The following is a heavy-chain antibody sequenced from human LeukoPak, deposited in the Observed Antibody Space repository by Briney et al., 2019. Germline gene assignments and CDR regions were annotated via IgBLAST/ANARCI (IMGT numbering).Heavy chain of an antibody. CDR3: ARDNRGSSWYRAYYDYYGMDV. J-gene: IGHJ6*02. D-gene: IGHD6-13*01. V-gene: IGHV1-69*04. CDR2: IIPILGIA. CDR1: GGTFSSYA. Sequence: SVKVSCKASGGTFSSYAISWVRQAPGQGLEWMGRIIPILGIANYAQKFQGRVTITADKSTSTAYMELSSLRSEDTAVYYCARDNRGSSWYRAYYDYYGMDVWGQETTVTVSS.